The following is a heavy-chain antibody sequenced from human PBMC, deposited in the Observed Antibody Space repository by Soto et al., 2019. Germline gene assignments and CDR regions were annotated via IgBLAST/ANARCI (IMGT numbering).Heavy chain of an antibody. D-gene: IGHD6-19*01. CDR2: ISYDGSNK. V-gene: IGHV3-30-3*01. CDR1: GFTFSSYA. CDR3: ARDQIEQWLVRSSRYYYGMDV. Sequence: GGSLRLSCAASGFTFSSYAMHWVRQAPGKGLERVAVISYDGSNKYYADSVKGRFTISRDNSKNTLYLQMNSLRAEDTAVYYCARDQIEQWLVRSSRYYYGMDVWGQGTTVTVSS. J-gene: IGHJ6*02.